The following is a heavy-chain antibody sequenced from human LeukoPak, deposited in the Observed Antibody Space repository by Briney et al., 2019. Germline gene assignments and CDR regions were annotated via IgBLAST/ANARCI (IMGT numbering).Heavy chain of an antibody. J-gene: IGHJ4*02. CDR2: INHSGST. D-gene: IGHD6-19*01. V-gene: IGHV4-34*01. CDR1: FGSINSYY. CDR3: ARGPIIAVAGSSGFDY. Sequence: SETLSLTCTVSFGSINSYYWSWIRQPPGKGLGWIGEINHSGSTNYNPSLKSRVTISVDTSKNQFSLKLSSVTAADTAVYYCARGPIIAVAGSSGFDYWGQGTLVTVSS.